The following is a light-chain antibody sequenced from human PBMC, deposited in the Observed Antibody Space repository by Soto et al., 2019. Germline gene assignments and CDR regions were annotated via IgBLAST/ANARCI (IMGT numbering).Light chain of an antibody. V-gene: IGKV1-17*03. CDR3: LQHNSYPYT. CDR1: QGISSN. J-gene: IGKJ5*01. Sequence: DIQMTQSPSAMSASVGDRVTITCRASQGISSNLAWFQQKPGKVPKGLIYAAASLQSGVPSRFSGSGSGTEFTLSISSLQPEDFATYYCLQHNSYPYTFGQGTRLEIK. CDR2: AAA.